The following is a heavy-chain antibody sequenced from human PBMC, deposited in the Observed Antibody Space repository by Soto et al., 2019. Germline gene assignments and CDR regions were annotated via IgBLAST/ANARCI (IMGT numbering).Heavy chain of an antibody. CDR3: ARSRIDYDFWSGLYYYMDV. J-gene: IGHJ6*03. CDR1: GYTFTSYD. Sequence: ASVKVSCKASGYTFTSYDINWVRQATGQGLEWMGWMNPNSGNTGYAQKFQGRVTMTRNTSISTAYMELSSLRSEDTAVYYCARSRIDYDFWSGLYYYMDVWGKGPRSPSP. D-gene: IGHD3-3*01. V-gene: IGHV1-8*01. CDR2: MNPNSGNT.